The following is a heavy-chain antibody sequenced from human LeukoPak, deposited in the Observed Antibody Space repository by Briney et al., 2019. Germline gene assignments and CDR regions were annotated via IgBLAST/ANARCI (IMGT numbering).Heavy chain of an antibody. CDR3: ARDREAAAGTRFDY. CDR1: GFTFSSYS. V-gene: IGHV3-21*01. CDR2: ISSSSSYI. J-gene: IGHJ4*02. Sequence: GGSLRLSCAASGFTFSSYSMNWVRQAPGKGLEWVSSISSSSSYIYYADSVKGRFTISRDNAKNPLYLQMNSLRAEDTAVYYCARDREAAAGTRFDYWGQGTLVTVSS. D-gene: IGHD6-13*01.